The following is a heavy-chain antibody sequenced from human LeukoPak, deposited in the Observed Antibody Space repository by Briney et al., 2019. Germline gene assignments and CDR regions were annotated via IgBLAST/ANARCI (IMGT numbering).Heavy chain of an antibody. CDR1: GLTFSNFK. CDR3: ASWAGNTQSDSWSGPFDY. Sequence: GGSLRPSCAVSGLTFSNFKMNWVRQAPGKGLEWVSYISDSGRTTFYADSVKGRFTISRDNAKNSLYLQMSSLRVEDTAVYYCASWAGNTQSDSWSGPFDYWGQGTLVTVSS. J-gene: IGHJ4*02. D-gene: IGHD3-3*01. V-gene: IGHV3-48*03. CDR2: ISDSGRTT.